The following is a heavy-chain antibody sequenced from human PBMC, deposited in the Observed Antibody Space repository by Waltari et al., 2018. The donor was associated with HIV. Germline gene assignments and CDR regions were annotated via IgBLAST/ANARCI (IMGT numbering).Heavy chain of an antibody. J-gene: IGHJ6*02. V-gene: IGHV4-4*07. D-gene: IGHD2-15*01. CDR2: NFNSGGA. Sequence: VQLQESGPGLVRPSETLSLTCTVSGGSMNDYYWNWIRQPAGKGLEWIGRNFNSGGANYHPPLRSRVSMSVDTSKSRFSLTLTSVTAADTSIYYCARGTELYCSGCSCKPFNAMGVWGQGTTVTVSS. CDR1: GGSMNDYY. CDR3: ARGTELYCSGCSCKPFNAMGV.